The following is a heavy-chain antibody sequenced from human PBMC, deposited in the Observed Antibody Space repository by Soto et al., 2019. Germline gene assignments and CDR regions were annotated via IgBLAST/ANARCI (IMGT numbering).Heavy chain of an antibody. Sequence: GGSLRLSCTASGFTFSSYAMSWVRQAPGKGLEWVSAISGSGGNTYYADSVKGRFTISRDNSKNTLYLQMNSLRAEDTAVYYCPKSITARPFDYWGQGALVTVSS. J-gene: IGHJ4*02. V-gene: IGHV3-23*01. D-gene: IGHD6-6*01. CDR1: GFTFSSYA. CDR2: ISGSGGNT. CDR3: PKSITARPFDY.